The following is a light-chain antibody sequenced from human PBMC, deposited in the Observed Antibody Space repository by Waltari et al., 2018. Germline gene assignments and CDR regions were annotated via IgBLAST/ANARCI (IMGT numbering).Light chain of an antibody. V-gene: IGKV4-1*01. CDR2: WSS. CDR3: QQYYNTPYT. Sequence: DIVMTQSPDSLAVSLGERATINCKSRQSVLYSSNHNNYLAWYQQKPGQPPKLRFYWSSTRESGVPDRFSGSGSGTDFTLTISSLQAEDVAVYYCQQYYNTPYTFGQGTKLEIK. CDR1: QSVLYSSNHNNY. J-gene: IGKJ2*01.